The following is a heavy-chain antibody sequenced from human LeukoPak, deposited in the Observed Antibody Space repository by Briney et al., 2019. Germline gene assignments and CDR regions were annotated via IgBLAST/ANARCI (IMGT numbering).Heavy chain of an antibody. CDR3: ARDPSITMVRGVITDAFDI. V-gene: IGHV3-21*01. Sequence: GGSLRLSCAASGFTFSSYSMNWVRQAPGKGLEWVSSISSSSSYVYYADSVKGRFTISRDNAKNSLYLQMNSLRAEDTAVYYCARDPSITMVRGVITDAFDIWGQGTMVTVSS. D-gene: IGHD3-10*01. CDR1: GFTFSSYS. J-gene: IGHJ3*02. CDR2: ISSSSSYV.